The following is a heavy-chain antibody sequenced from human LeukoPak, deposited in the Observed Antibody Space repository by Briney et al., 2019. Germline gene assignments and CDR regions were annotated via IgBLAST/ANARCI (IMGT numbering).Heavy chain of an antibody. CDR1: GFTFSSYN. CDR2: ISYDGNDK. D-gene: IGHD5-24*01. CDR3: AKETRREMAE. V-gene: IGHV3-30*18. J-gene: IGHJ4*02. Sequence: GGSLRLSCAASGFTFSSYNMHWVRQAPGKGLEWLAIISYDGNDKYYADSVKGRITVSRDNSKNTLYLEMSSLRGDDTAVYYCAKETRREMAEWGQGTLVTVSS.